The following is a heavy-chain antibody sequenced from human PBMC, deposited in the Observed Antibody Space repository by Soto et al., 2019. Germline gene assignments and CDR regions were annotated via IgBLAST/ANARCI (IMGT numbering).Heavy chain of an antibody. J-gene: IGHJ4*02. D-gene: IGHD2-15*01. CDR1: GFTFSSYS. V-gene: IGHV3-21*01. CDR2: ISSSSSYI. Sequence: GGSLRLSCAASGFTFSSYSMNWVRQAPGKGLEWVSSISSSSSYIYYADSVKGRFTISRDNAKNSLYLQMNSLRAEDTAVYYCARDSVLVVVAATHPFDYWGQGTLVTVSS. CDR3: ARDSVLVVVAATHPFDY.